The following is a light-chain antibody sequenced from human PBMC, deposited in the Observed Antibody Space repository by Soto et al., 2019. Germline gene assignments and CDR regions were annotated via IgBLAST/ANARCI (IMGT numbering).Light chain of an antibody. CDR3: QQSYSVPYT. V-gene: IGKV1-39*01. CDR2: AAS. CDR1: QSIKRY. J-gene: IGKJ2*01. Sequence: DFQMTQSPSSLSASVGDSVTITCRASQSIKRYLNWYQQKPGKAPKLLIYAASSLQSGVPSRFSGSASGTDFTLTISSLQPEDFATYHCQQSYSVPYTFGQGTKLEIK.